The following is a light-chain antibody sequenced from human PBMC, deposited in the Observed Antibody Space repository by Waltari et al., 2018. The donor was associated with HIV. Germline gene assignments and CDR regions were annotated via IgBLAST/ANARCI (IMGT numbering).Light chain of an antibody. Sequence: QSVLTQPPSVSGAPGQRVTISCTGSSSNIGAGYDVHWYQQLPGTAPKLVIYANDNRPSGGPDRFSGSKSGTSASLAITDLQAEDDADYYCQSYDSARSGSVFGGGTKLTVL. CDR2: AND. CDR3: QSYDSARSGSV. J-gene: IGLJ2*01. V-gene: IGLV1-40*01. CDR1: SSNIGAGYD.